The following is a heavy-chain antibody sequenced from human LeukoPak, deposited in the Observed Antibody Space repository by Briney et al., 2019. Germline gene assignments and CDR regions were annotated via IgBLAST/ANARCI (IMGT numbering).Heavy chain of an antibody. CDR1: GDTFSNYA. Sequence: ASVKVSCKASGDTFSNYAIYWVRQAPGQGLEWVGGILPIIGATKNGQKLQGRVTFTADESTSTVYMELSSLRSEDTAIYYCATELLGYFDYWGQGTLVTVSS. D-gene: IGHD1-7*01. CDR2: ILPIIGAT. J-gene: IGHJ4*02. V-gene: IGHV1-69*13. CDR3: ATELLGYFDY.